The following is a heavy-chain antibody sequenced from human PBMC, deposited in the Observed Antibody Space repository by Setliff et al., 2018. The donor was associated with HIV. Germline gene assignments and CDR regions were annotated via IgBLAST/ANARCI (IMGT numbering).Heavy chain of an antibody. J-gene: IGHJ4*02. V-gene: IGHV3-23*01. D-gene: IGHD4-4*01. CDR2: ITGSGGIT. CDR3: AKVGNSGNY. CDR1: GFTFSGFA. Sequence: PGGSLRLSCAASGFTFSGFAVNWVRQAPGKGLEWVSTITGSGGITYYAESVKGRFTISRDNSKNTLYLQMNSLRAEDTAVYYCAKVGNSGNYWGQGTLVTVSS.